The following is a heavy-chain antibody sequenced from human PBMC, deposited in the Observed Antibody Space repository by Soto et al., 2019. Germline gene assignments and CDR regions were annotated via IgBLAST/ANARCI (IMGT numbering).Heavy chain of an antibody. CDR3: ARGRDIVLMAYAIRDYYYGMDV. J-gene: IGHJ6*02. CDR1: GGTFSSYA. D-gene: IGHD2-8*01. CDR2: IIPIFGTA. V-gene: IGHV1-69*13. Sequence: GASVKVSCKASGGTFSSYAISWVRQAPGQGLEWMGGIIPIFGTANYAQKFQGRVTITADESTSTAYMELSSLRSEDTAVYYCARGRDIVLMAYAIRDYYYGMDVWGQGTTVTVSS.